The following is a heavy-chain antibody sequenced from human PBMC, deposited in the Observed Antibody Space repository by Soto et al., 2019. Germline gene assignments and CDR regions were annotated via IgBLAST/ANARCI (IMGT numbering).Heavy chain of an antibody. CDR2: IYYSGSS. D-gene: IGHD2-15*01. J-gene: IGHJ4*02. Sequence: SETLSLTCTVSGGSISSGDYYWSWIRQPPGKGLEWIGYIYYSGSSAHNPSLTSRVTLSVDTSKNQFSLKLSSVTAADTAVYYCARAPMGGGHHQRIFDYWGQGTLVTVS. CDR3: ARAPMGGGHHQRIFDY. V-gene: IGHV4-30-4*01. CDR1: GGSISSGDYY.